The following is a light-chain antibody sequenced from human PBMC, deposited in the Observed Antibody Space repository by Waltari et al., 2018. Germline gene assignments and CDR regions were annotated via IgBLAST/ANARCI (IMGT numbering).Light chain of an antibody. CDR3: AAWDDSRGYV. J-gene: IGLJ1*01. Sequence: QSVLTQPPSASGTPGQRVTIPCSGSSSNIGSNPVSWYQQLPDTAPKLLIYINTQRPSGVPDRFSGSKSGTSASLAISGLQSEDEADYYCAAWDDSRGYVFGTGTKVTVL. CDR2: INT. CDR1: SSNIGSNP. V-gene: IGLV1-44*01.